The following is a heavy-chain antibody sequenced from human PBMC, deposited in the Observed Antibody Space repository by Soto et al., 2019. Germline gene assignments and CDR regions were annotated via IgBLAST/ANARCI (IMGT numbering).Heavy chain of an antibody. V-gene: IGHV1-69*02. D-gene: IGHD3-10*01. CDR3: AGGIWFGELKPPHYMDV. J-gene: IGHJ6*03. CDR1: GGTFSSYT. CDR2: IIPILGIA. Sequence: SVKVSCKASGGTFSSYTISWVRQAPGQGLEWMGRIIPILGIANYAQKFQGRVTITADKSTSTAYMELSSLRSEDTAVYYCAGGIWFGELKPPHYMDVWGKGTTVTVSS.